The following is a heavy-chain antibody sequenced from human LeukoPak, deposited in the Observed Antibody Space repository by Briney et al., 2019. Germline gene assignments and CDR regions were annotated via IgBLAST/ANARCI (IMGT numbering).Heavy chain of an antibody. J-gene: IGHJ4*02. CDR3: ARDFLTGAGTFDY. D-gene: IGHD3-9*01. CDR2: INPSGDST. V-gene: IGHV1-46*01. Sequence: ASVKVSCKASEYIFTTDYIHWVRQAPGQGLEWMGTINPSGDSTTYAQNFQGRVTMARDTSTSTVYMELSSLTSEDTAVYYCARDFLTGAGTFDYWGQGTLVTVSS. CDR1: EYIFTTDY.